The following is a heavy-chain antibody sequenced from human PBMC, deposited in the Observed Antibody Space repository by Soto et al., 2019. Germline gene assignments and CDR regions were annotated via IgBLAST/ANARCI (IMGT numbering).Heavy chain of an antibody. D-gene: IGHD3-10*01. CDR1: GVSISSSNW. Sequence: QVQLQESGPGLVKPSGTLSLTCAVSGVSISSSNWWSWVRQPPGKGLEWIGEIYHSGDTNYNPTLKSRVTISVDNYKNQFSLQLNSVTAADTAVYYCASKYGSGSYYVEYWGQGTLVTVSS. J-gene: IGHJ4*02. V-gene: IGHV4-4*02. CDR3: ASKYGSGSYYVEY. CDR2: IYHSGDT.